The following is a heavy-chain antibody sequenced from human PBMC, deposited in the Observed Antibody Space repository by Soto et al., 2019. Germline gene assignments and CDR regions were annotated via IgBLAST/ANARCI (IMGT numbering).Heavy chain of an antibody. CDR3: ASSVVVITPYYFDY. CDR2: IYYSGST. Sequence: SETLSLTCTVSGGSISSYYWSWIRQPPGKGLEWIGYIYYSGSTNYNPSLKSRVTISVDTSKNQFSLKLSSVTAADTAVYYCASSVVVITPYYFDYWGQGTLVTVSS. CDR1: GGSISSYY. V-gene: IGHV4-59*01. D-gene: IGHD3-22*01. J-gene: IGHJ4*02.